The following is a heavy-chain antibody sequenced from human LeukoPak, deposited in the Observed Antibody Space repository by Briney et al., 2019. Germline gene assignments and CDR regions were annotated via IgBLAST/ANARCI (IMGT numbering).Heavy chain of an antibody. D-gene: IGHD6-13*01. CDR1: GFTFSSYW. CDR2: ISSSSSYI. J-gene: IGHJ4*02. CDR3: ARGNSRQQLDY. Sequence: GGSLRLSCAASGFTFSSYWMNWVRQAPGKGLEWVSSISSSSSYIYYADSVKGRFTISRDNSKNTLYLQMNSLRAEDTAVYYCARGNSRQQLDYWGQGTLVTVSS. V-gene: IGHV3-21*01.